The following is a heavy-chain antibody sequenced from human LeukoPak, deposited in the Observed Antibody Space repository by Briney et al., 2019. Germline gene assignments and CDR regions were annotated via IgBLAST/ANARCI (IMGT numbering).Heavy chain of an antibody. CDR3: AREGSTDTYDY. CDR2: ISSSSSYI. Sequence: GGSLRLSCAASGFTFRSYGMHWVRQAPGKGLEWVSSISSSSSYIYYADSVKGRFTISRDNAKNSLYLQMNSLRAEDTAVYYCAREGSTDTYDYWGQGILVTVSS. V-gene: IGHV3-21*01. J-gene: IGHJ4*02. CDR1: GFTFRSYG. D-gene: IGHD2/OR15-2a*01.